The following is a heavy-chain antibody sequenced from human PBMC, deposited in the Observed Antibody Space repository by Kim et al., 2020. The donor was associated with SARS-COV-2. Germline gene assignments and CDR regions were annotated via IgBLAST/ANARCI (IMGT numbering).Heavy chain of an antibody. CDR1: GYTFTTYF. CDR3: ARVPSENYGMDV. CDR2: INPSGGST. Sequence: ASVKVSCKSSGYTFTTYFIHWVRQAPGQGLEWMGIINPSGGSTTYAQKFQGRVTMTRDTSTSTVYMELSSLTSEDTAVYYCARVPSENYGMDVWGQGTTV. J-gene: IGHJ6*02. V-gene: IGHV1-46*01.